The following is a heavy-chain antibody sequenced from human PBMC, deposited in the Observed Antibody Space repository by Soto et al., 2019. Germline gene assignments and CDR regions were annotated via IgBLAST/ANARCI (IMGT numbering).Heavy chain of an antibody. CDR3: ARAGRVGAKGESFDI. D-gene: IGHD1-26*01. CDR1: RFTFSIYE. Sequence: GLSLRLSGVPGRFTFSIYEMNWVRQAPGKGLEWVSYISSTGRTIYCAGSVRGRFTISRDNAKSSLYLQMNSRRAEYTAGYYCARAGRVGAKGESFDIWGEGTMVTVS. J-gene: IGHJ3*02. CDR2: ISSTGRTI. V-gene: IGHV3-48*03.